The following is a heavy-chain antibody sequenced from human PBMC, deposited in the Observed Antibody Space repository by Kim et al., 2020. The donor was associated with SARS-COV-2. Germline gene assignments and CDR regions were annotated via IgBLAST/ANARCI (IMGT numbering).Heavy chain of an antibody. J-gene: IGHJ2*01. CDR2: IWYDGSNK. D-gene: IGHD1-26*01. Sequence: GGSLRLSCAASGFTFSSYGMHWVRQAPGKGLEWVAVIWYDGSNKYYADSVKGRFTISRDNSKNTLYLQMNSLRAEDTAVYYCARDKSWEAWYFDLWGRGTLVTVSS. CDR3: ARDKSWEAWYFDL. V-gene: IGHV3-33*01. CDR1: GFTFSSYG.